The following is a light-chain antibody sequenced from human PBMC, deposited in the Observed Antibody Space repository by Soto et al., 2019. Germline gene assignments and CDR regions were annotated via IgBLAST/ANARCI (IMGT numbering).Light chain of an antibody. J-gene: IGKJ4*01. CDR1: QSVSSN. V-gene: IGKV3-15*01. Sequence: EIVMTQSPATLSVSPGERATLSCRASQSVSSNLAWYQQKPGQAPRLLISGASSRATGIPARFSGSGSGTEFSLTISSLQSEDFAVYYCQQHNNWPLTFGGGTKVEIK. CDR3: QQHNNWPLT. CDR2: GAS.